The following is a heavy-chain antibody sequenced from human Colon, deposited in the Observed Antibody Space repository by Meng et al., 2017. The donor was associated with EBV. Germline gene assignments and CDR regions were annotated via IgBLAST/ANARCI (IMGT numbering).Heavy chain of an antibody. CDR2: FVNNVDT. Sequence: QVHLVKSGGEVEKPGASVRVSCEASGYTFASYGISWLRQAPGQGLEWMGWFVNNVDTYSAQKFQGRVTMTTDTHTSTAFMELRSLRSDDTAVYYCARGTPGRSYSNYWGQGTLVTVSS. CDR1: GYTFASYG. J-gene: IGHJ4*02. CDR3: ARGTPGRSYSNY. D-gene: IGHD3-10*01. V-gene: IGHV1-18*01.